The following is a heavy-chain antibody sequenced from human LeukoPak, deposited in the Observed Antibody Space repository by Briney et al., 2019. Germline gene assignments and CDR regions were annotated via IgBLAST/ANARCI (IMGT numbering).Heavy chain of an antibody. CDR2: IYHSGST. CDR3: ARDTLVGGTWNYYYYMDV. V-gene: IGHV4-38-2*02. Sequence: SETLSLTCTVSDYSISDGYYWGWVRQPPGKGLEWIGSIYHSGSTHYNPSLKSRVTISVDTSKNQFSLTLTSVTAADTAVYFCARDTLVGGTWNYYYYMDVWGKGTTVTISS. D-gene: IGHD1-26*01. CDR1: DYSISDGYY. J-gene: IGHJ6*03.